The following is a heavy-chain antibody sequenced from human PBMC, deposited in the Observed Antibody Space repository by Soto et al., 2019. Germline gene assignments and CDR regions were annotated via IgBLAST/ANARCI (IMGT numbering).Heavy chain of an antibody. Sequence: SETLSLTCAVYGGSFSCYYWSWIRQPPGKGLEWIGEINHSGSTNYNPSLKSRVTISVDTSKNQFSLRLSSVTAADTAVYYCARRRIRYYDSSGPWYFDLWGRGTLVTVSS. V-gene: IGHV4-34*01. CDR3: ARRRIRYYDSSGPWYFDL. D-gene: IGHD3-22*01. CDR1: GGSFSCYY. J-gene: IGHJ2*01. CDR2: INHSGST.